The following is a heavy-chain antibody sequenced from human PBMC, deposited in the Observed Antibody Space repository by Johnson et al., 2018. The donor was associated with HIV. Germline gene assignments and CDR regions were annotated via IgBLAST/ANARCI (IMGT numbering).Heavy chain of an antibody. D-gene: IGHD3-16*01. J-gene: IGHJ3*01. CDR3: ARGSRYTYDNDDVYLLQAFDY. V-gene: IGHV3-30*04. CDR2: VSYDGSER. CDR1: GFSFSSYA. Sequence: QVQLVESGGGVVQPGKSLTLSCAASGFSFSSYAMHWVRQAPGKGLDWVAVVSYDGSERYYGDSVKGRFTISRDNSRNTLYLEMNSLRAEDTAVYYCARGSRYTYDNDDVYLLQAFDYWGQGTMVTVSS.